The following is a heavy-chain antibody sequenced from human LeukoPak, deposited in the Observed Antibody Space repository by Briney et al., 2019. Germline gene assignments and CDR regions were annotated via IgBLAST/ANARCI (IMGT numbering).Heavy chain of an antibody. D-gene: IGHD5-12*01. CDR1: GYSFTGYY. V-gene: IGHV1-2*02. J-gene: IGHJ4*02. CDR3: ARTNGGYEYN. Sequence: ASVKVSCKASGYSFTGYYIHWVRQAPGQGLAWMGWINPYSGDTTYAQKFQGRLTLTRDTSISTAYMEVSRLKSDDTAVYYCARTNGGYEYNWGQGTRVIISS. CDR2: INPYSGDT.